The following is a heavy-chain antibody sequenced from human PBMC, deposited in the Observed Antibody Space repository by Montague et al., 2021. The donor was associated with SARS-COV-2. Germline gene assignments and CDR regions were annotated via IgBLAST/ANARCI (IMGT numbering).Heavy chain of an antibody. CDR3: ARLWDFYGSGSYKNSWFDP. D-gene: IGHD3-10*01. CDR1: AGSISTNSYY. CDR2: ISYSGST. V-gene: IGHV4-39*02. J-gene: IGHJ5*02. Sequence: SETLSLTCTVSAGSISTNSYYWAWIRQPPGKGLEWIGIISYSGSTYFNPSLESRLTMSVDTSKNHFSLKLSSVTAADTAVYYCARLWDFYGSGSYKNSWFDPWGQGTRVTVSS.